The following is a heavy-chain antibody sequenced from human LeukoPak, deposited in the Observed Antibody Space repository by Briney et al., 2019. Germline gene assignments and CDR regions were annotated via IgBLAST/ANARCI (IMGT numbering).Heavy chain of an antibody. V-gene: IGHV3-11*04. CDR2: ITTGGSIK. J-gene: IGHJ4*02. CDR3: ARVSMVRGVT. CDR1: GFTFSDYY. Sequence: GGSLRLSCAASGFTFSDYYMTWIRQAPGKGLEWVSYITTGGSIKYYADSVKGRFTISRDNDKNSLYLQMNSLTAEDTAVYYCARVSMVRGVTWGQGTLVTVSS. D-gene: IGHD3-10*01.